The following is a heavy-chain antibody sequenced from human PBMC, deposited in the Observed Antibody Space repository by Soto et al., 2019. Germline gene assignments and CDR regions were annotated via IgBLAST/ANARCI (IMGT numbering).Heavy chain of an antibody. Sequence: DVQLVESGGALVQPGGSLRLPCEASEFTFRNYWMHWVRQVPGKGLVWVSRISPDGSSTSYADSVRGRFTISRDNAKNTLYLQMNSLGAEDTAVDYCAGGPSGSAFYIGDYWGQGTLVTVFS. CDR1: EFTFRNYW. D-gene: IGHD3-16*01. J-gene: IGHJ4*02. CDR2: ISPDGSST. CDR3: AGGPSGSAFYIGDY. V-gene: IGHV3-74*01.